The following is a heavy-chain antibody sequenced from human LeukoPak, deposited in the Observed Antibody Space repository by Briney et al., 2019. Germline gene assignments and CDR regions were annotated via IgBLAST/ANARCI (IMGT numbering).Heavy chain of an antibody. Sequence: SSEPLSLTCTLSGGPICSYHWSWLRKPTGKALEWLGRIYTCGSTNYNPSLKRRVTMSVDTSQIQSSLKLSSVTATDTAVYYCARDPNRQYYYGSGSRYGMDVWGQGTTVTVSS. J-gene: IGHJ6*02. CDR2: IYTCGST. CDR1: GGPICSYH. V-gene: IGHV4-4*07. D-gene: IGHD3-10*01. CDR3: ARDPNRQYYYGSGSRYGMDV.